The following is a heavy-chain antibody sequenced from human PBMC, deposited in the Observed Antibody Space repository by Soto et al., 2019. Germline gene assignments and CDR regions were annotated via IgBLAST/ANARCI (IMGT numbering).Heavy chain of an antibody. V-gene: IGHV3-7*01. CDR3: AREGRLEWLAAKNYYYYMDV. CDR1: GFTFSSYW. D-gene: IGHD3-3*01. J-gene: IGHJ6*03. Sequence: GGSLRLSCAASGFTFSSYWMSWVRQAPGKGLEWVANIKQDGSEKYYVDSVKGRFAISRDNAKNSLYLQMNSLRAEDTAVYYCAREGRLEWLAAKNYYYYMDVWGKGTTVTVSS. CDR2: IKQDGSEK.